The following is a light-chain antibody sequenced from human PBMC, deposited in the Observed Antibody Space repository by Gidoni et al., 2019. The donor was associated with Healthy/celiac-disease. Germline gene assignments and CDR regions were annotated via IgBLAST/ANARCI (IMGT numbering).Light chain of an antibody. CDR1: QSLLHSNGYNY. J-gene: IGKJ4*01. V-gene: IGKV2-28*01. Sequence: DIVMTQSPLSLPVTPGEPASISCRSSQSLLHSNGYNYLDWYLQKPGQSPQLLIYLGSNRASGVPDRSSGSGSGTDFTLKISRVQAEDVGVYYCMQALQTLFGGGTKVEIK. CDR3: MQALQTL. CDR2: LGS.